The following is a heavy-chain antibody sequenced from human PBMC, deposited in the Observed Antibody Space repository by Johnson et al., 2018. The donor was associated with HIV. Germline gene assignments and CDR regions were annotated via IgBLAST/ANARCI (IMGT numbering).Heavy chain of an antibody. J-gene: IGHJ3*02. Sequence: QVQLVESGGGVVQPGRSLRLSCAASEFTFSNYAMHWVRQAPGKGLEWVAVVPDDGDNKYYADSVKGRFTISRDNSKNTLYLQMNSLRAEDTALYYCARDSTPWGGDYVDYAFDIWGQGTMVTVSS. D-gene: IGHD4-17*01. CDR2: VPDDGDNK. V-gene: IGHV3-30-3*01. CDR3: ARDSTPWGGDYVDYAFDI. CDR1: EFTFSNYA.